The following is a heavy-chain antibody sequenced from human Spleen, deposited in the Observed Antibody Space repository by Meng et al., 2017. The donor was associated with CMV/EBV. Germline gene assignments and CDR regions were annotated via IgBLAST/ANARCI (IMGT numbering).Heavy chain of an antibody. CDR1: GYTFTGYY. CDR2: INPNSGGT. J-gene: IGHJ6*02. V-gene: IGHV1-2*02. D-gene: IGHD3-22*01. CDR3: ARDYDSSGYYSLYYYYYGMDV. Sequence: ASVKVSCKAFGYTFTGYYMHWVRQAPGQGLEWMGWINPNSGGTNYAQKFQGRVTMTRDTSISTAYMELSRLRSDDTAVYYCARDYDSSGYYSLYYYYYGMDVWGQGTTVTVSS.